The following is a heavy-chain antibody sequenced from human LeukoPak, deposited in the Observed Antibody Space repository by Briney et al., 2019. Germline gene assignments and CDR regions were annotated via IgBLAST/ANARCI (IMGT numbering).Heavy chain of an antibody. V-gene: IGHV4-59*01. D-gene: IGHD1-1*01. J-gene: IGHJ4*02. CDR1: GGSISTYY. CDR3: ARVTDWNDLDY. CDR2: VYYSGST. Sequence: SETLSLTCTVSGGSISTYYWSWIRQPPGKGLEWIGYVYYSGSTNYNPSLKSRVTISVDTSKNQFSLKVSSVTAADTAVYYCARVTDWNDLDYWGPGTLVTVSS.